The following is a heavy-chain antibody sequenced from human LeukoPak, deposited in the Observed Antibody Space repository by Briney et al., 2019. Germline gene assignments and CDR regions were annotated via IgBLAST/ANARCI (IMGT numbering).Heavy chain of an antibody. J-gene: IGHJ4*02. D-gene: IGHD3-22*01. V-gene: IGHV1-2*02. CDR2: INPNSGGT. CDR3: ARLRYDSSGYYF. Sequence: ASVKVTFKSSAYTFTCYYMHLLRQAPGQGLEWMGWINPNSGGTNYAQTFHGRVNMTRDTSISTAYMELSRLRSDDTAVYYCARLRYDSSGYYFWGEGTLVTVSS. CDR1: AYTFTCYY.